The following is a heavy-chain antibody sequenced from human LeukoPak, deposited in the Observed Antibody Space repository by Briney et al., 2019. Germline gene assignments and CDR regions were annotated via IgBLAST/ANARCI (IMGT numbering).Heavy chain of an antibody. Sequence: GGTLRLSCAASGFTFSSYGMSWVRQAPGKGLEWVAFIRFDGSNKYYADSVKGRFTISRDNSKNTLYLQMNSLRAEDTAVYYCARTEYYYDSSGYYYIYFDAFDIWGQGTMVTVSS. V-gene: IGHV3-30*02. D-gene: IGHD3-22*01. CDR3: ARTEYYYDSSGYYYIYFDAFDI. J-gene: IGHJ3*02. CDR1: GFTFSSYG. CDR2: IRFDGSNK.